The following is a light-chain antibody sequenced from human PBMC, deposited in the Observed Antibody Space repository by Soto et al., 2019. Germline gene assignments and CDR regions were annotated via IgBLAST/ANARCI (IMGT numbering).Light chain of an antibody. Sequence: DIQMTQSPSSLSASIGDRVTITCRASQGINNYLAWFQQAPGKAPKSLIYAASNLQSGVPSKFSGSGSGTKFTLTIASLQPEDFAAYYCQQYNTYPLTFGGGTKVEIK. J-gene: IGKJ4*01. V-gene: IGKV1-16*02. CDR1: QGINNY. CDR3: QQYNTYPLT. CDR2: AAS.